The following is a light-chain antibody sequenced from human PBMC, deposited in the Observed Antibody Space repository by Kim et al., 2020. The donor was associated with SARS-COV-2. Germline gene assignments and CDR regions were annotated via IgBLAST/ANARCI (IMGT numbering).Light chain of an antibody. CDR1: SGRIASNY. V-gene: IGLV6-57*03. CDR2: EDN. Sequence: VTTSRPRSSGRIASNYVHLYQQRPGSAPTTVIYEDNQRPSGVPDRFSGSIDSSSNSASLTISGLKTEDEADYYCQSYDSSNLVFGGGTQLTVL. CDR3: QSYDSSNLV. J-gene: IGLJ2*01.